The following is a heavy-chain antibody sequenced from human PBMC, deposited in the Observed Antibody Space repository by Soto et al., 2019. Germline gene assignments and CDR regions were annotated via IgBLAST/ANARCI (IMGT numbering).Heavy chain of an antibody. J-gene: IGHJ4*02. D-gene: IGHD3-3*01. V-gene: IGHV3-30*18. CDR1: GFTFSSYG. Sequence: QVQLVESGGGVVQPGRSLRLSCAASGFTFSSYGMHWVRQAPGKGLEWVAVISYDGSNTYYADSVKGRFTVSRDNSKNTLNLQMNSLSPEDTAVYYCAKSHYVFWYLDYWGQGTLVTVSS. CDR2: ISYDGSNT. CDR3: AKSHYVFWYLDY.